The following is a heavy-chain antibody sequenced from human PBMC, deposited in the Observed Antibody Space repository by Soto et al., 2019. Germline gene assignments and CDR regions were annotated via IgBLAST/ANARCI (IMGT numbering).Heavy chain of an antibody. CDR1: GFTFSSYA. Sequence: HPGGSLRLSCAASGFTFSSYAMSWVRQAPGKGLEWVSAISGSGGSTYYADSVKGRFTISRDNSKNTLYLQMNSLRAEDTAVYYCAKVLVRGVIKGTFDYWGQGTLVTVSS. CDR2: ISGSGGST. CDR3: AKVLVRGVIKGTFDY. J-gene: IGHJ4*02. V-gene: IGHV3-23*01. D-gene: IGHD3-10*01.